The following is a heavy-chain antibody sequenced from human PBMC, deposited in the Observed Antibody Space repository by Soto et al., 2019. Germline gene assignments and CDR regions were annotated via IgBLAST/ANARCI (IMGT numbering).Heavy chain of an antibody. D-gene: IGHD1-26*01. CDR1: GFTFSNAW. CDR3: TTAPTKIVGAVDDAFDI. CDR2: IKSKTDGGTT. Sequence: EVQLVESGGGLVKPGGSLRLSCAASGFTFSNAWMNWVRQAPGKGLEWVGRIKSKTDGGTTDYAAPVKGRFTISRDDSKNTLYLQMNSLKTEDTAVYYCTTAPTKIVGAVDDAFDIWGQGTMVTVSS. V-gene: IGHV3-15*07. J-gene: IGHJ3*02.